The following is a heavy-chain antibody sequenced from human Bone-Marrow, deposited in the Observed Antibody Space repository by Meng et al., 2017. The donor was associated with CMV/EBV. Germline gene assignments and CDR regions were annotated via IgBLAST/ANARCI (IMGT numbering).Heavy chain of an antibody. CDR2: IRSKANSYAT. CDR1: GFTFSGSA. D-gene: IGHD2-2*01. CDR3: TRPIVVVPAADNWFDP. J-gene: IGHJ5*02. V-gene: IGHV3-73*01. Sequence: GESLKISCAASGFTFSGSAMHWVRQASGKGLEWVGRIRSKANSYATAYAASVKGRFTISRDDSKNTAYLQMNSLKTEDTAVYYCTRPIVVVPAADNWFDPWGQGTLVTVSS.